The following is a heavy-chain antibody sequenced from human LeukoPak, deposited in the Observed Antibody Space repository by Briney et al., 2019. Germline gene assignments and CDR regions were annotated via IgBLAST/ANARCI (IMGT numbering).Heavy chain of an antibody. J-gene: IGHJ4*02. Sequence: GGSLRLSCAVTGFTFSSYGMHWVRQAPGKGLEWVAVISYDGSNKYYADSVKGRFTISRDNSKNTLYLQMNSLRAEDTAVYYCAKAGDSSGYYYFDYWGQGTLVTVSS. CDR1: GFTFSSYG. CDR3: AKAGDSSGYYYFDY. D-gene: IGHD3-22*01. CDR2: ISYDGSNK. V-gene: IGHV3-30*18.